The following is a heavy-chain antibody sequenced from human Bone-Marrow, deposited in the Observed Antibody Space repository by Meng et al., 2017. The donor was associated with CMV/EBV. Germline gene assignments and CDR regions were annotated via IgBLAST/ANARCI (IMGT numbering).Heavy chain of an antibody. CDR1: GFTFDDYA. V-gene: IGHV3-9*01. D-gene: IGHD3-22*01. J-gene: IGHJ4*02. CDR2: ISWNSGSI. Sequence: SLKISCAASGFTFDDYAMHWVRQAPGKGLEWVSGISWNSGSIGYADSVKGRFTISRDNAKNSLYLQMNSLRAEDTALYYCAKGSTMIVVVSTFNYWGRGTLVTFPS. CDR3: AKGSTMIVVVSTFNY.